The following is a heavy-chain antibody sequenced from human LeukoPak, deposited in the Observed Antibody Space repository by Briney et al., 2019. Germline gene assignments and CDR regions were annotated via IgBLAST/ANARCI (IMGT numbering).Heavy chain of an antibody. Sequence: GGSLRLSCAASGFTFSSYDMHCVRQATGKGLEWVPAIGTAGDTYYPGSVKGRFTISRENAKNSLYLQMNSLRAGDTAVYYCARGEGFTMIGYWGQGTLVTVSS. CDR1: GFTFSSYD. CDR2: IGTAGDT. V-gene: IGHV3-13*04. J-gene: IGHJ4*02. D-gene: IGHD3-22*01. CDR3: ARGEGFTMIGY.